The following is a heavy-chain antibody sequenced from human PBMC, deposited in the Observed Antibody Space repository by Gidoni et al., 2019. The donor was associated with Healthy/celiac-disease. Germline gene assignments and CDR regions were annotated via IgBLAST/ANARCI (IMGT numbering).Heavy chain of an antibody. Sequence: EVQLLESGGGLVQHGGSLRRSCAASGITFSSYDMSWVRQAPGKGLAWVSAIRGSGGRTYYADSVKGRFPISRDNSKNTLYLQMNSLRAEDTAVYYCAKDGQAGAVAASWYFDYWGQGTLVTVSS. CDR3: AKDGQAGAVAASWYFDY. D-gene: IGHD6-19*01. J-gene: IGHJ4*02. CDR1: GITFSSYD. V-gene: IGHV3-23*01. CDR2: IRGSGGRT.